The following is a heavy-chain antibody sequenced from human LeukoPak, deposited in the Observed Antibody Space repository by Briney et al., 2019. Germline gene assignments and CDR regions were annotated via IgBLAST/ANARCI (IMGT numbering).Heavy chain of an antibody. J-gene: IGHJ5*02. CDR2: ISAYNGNT. V-gene: IGHV1-18*01. CDR1: GYTFTSYG. Sequence: GASVKVSCKASGYTFTSYGISWVRQAPGQGLEWMGWISAYNGNTNYAQKLQGRVTMTTDTSTSTAYMELRSLRSDDTAVYFCARVGGIAVAGIQETWGQGTLVTVSS. CDR3: ARVGGIAVAGIQET. D-gene: IGHD6-19*01.